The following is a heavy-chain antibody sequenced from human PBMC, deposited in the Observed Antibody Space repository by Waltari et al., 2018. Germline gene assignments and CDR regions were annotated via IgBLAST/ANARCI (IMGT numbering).Heavy chain of an antibody. D-gene: IGHD7-27*01. CDR1: GFIFSDHY. Sequence: EVQLVESGGDVVQPGGSLRLSCAASGFIFSDHYMDWVCQAPGTGLEWLARSGTQAAGYLTKYAPAVKGRVTISRDRSQNSLHLQMNSMPVDDTAIDYCGRVRWGFDYWGQGVLVTVSS. CDR2: SGTQAAGYLT. J-gene: IGHJ4*02. V-gene: IGHV3-72*01. CDR3: GRVRWGFDY.